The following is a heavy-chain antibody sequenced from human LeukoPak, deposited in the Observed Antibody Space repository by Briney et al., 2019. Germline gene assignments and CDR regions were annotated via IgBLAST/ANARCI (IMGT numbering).Heavy chain of an antibody. V-gene: IGHV3-74*01. CDR3: ARDRGPRTGFMVREAYDY. CDR2: INTDGSIT. D-gene: IGHD3-10*01. J-gene: IGHJ4*02. Sequence: GGSLRLSCAASGFTFSDYWIHWVRQAPGKGLVWVSRINTDGSITNYADSVKGRFSMSRDNAKDTMYLQMSSLGAEDTAVYYCARDRGPRTGFMVREAYDYWGQGTLVTVSS. CDR1: GFTFSDYW.